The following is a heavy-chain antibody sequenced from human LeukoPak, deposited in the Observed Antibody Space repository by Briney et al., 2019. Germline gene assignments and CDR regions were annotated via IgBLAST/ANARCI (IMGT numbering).Heavy chain of an antibody. J-gene: IGHJ3*02. CDR1: GVSISSGTHY. Sequence: SETLSLTCDVSGVSISSGTHYWTWVRQPVGKGLEWLGRIFTSGSPTYNSSLKSRLTISLDKSKNQFSLRLSSVTAADTAVYYCARRWNYKDAFDIWGQGTMVTVSS. CDR3: ARRWNYKDAFDI. D-gene: IGHD1-7*01. CDR2: IFTSGSP. V-gene: IGHV4-61*02.